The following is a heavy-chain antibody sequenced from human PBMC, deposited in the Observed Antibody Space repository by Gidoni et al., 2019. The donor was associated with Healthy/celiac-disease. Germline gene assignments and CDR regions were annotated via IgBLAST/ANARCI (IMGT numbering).Heavy chain of an antibody. Sequence: QVQLVESGGGVVQPGRSLSLSCAASGFTFISYGMHWVRQAPGKGLEWVAVIWYDGSNKYYADSVKGRFTISRDNSKNTLYLQMNSLRAEDTAVYYCARDGAGEGSGSFDIWGQGTMVTVSS. CDR1: GFTFISYG. J-gene: IGHJ3*02. V-gene: IGHV3-33*01. CDR3: ARDGAGEGSGSFDI. CDR2: IWYDGSNK. D-gene: IGHD3-10*01.